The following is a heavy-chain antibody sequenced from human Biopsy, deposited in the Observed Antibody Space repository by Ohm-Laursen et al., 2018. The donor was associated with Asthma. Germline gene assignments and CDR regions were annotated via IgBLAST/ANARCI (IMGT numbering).Heavy chain of an antibody. Sequence: SLRLSCAASGFTFSSYSMNWVRQAPGKGLEWVSYISSSSSTIYYADSVKGRFTISRDNAKNSLYPQMNSLRVEDTAVFYCARAKSGSFYSPADYWGQGTLVTVSS. CDR3: ARAKSGSFYSPADY. V-gene: IGHV3-48*01. D-gene: IGHD1-26*01. CDR2: ISSSSSTI. J-gene: IGHJ4*02. CDR1: GFTFSSYS.